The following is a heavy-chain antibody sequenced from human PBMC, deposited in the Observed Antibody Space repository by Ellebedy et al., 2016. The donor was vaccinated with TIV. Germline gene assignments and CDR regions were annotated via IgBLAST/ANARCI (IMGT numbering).Heavy chain of an antibody. D-gene: IGHD3-22*01. J-gene: IGHJ4*02. V-gene: IGHV1-24*01. CDR1: GYTLTELS. CDR3: ARGLGSSSGIDY. Sequence: AASVKVSCKVSGYTLTELSMHWVRQAPGKGLEWMGGFDPEDGETIYAQKFQGRVTMTEDTSTDTAYMELSSLRSEDTAVYYCARGLGSSSGIDYWGQGTLVTVSS. CDR2: FDPEDGET.